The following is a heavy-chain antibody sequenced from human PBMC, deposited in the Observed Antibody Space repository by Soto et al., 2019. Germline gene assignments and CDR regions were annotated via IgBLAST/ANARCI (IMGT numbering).Heavy chain of an antibody. J-gene: IGHJ5*02. Sequence: QVQLQQWGAGLLKPSETLSLTCAVYGGSFSGYYWSWIRQSPGKGLEWIGEINHSGSTNYNPSLKSRVSISVDTSKSQFSLKLSSLTAADTAVYYCASGAGMGDGLYNWFDPWGQETLVTVSS. D-gene: IGHD1-1*01. CDR1: GGSFSGYY. CDR2: INHSGST. CDR3: ASGAGMGDGLYNWFDP. V-gene: IGHV4-34*01.